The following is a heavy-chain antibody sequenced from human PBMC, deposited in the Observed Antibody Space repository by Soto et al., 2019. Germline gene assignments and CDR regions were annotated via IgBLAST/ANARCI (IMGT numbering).Heavy chain of an antibody. J-gene: IGHJ6*02. D-gene: IGHD6-19*01. CDR2: ISNDGKKK. CDR3: AKEGYGSGWDYYYGMDV. Sequence: GGSLKLSCAASGFSFSSYCMHWVRQAPGKGLEWVAVISNDGKKKEYEETGKGRFTISRDNSKNTLYLQMNSLRAEDTAVYYCAKEGYGSGWDYYYGMDVWGQGTTVTVSS. CDR1: GFSFSSYC. V-gene: IGHV3-30*18.